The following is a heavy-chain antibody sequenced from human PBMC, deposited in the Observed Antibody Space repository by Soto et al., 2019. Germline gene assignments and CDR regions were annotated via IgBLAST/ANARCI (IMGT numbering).Heavy chain of an antibody. CDR1: GYIFTSHW. CDR3: ARHGVFDTSGYYSYAMDV. V-gene: IGHV5-51*01. J-gene: IGHJ6*02. CDR2: IYPGDSDT. Sequence: GESLKISCKGSGYIFTSHWIGWVRQMPGKGLEWMGIIYPGDSDTRYSPSFQGQVSISVDKSISTAYLQWSSLKASDTALYYCARHGVFDTSGYYSYAMDVWGQGTAVTVS. D-gene: IGHD3-3*01.